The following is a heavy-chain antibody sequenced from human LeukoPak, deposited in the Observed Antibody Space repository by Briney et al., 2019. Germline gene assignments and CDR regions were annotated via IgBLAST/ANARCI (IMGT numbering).Heavy chain of an antibody. Sequence: SETLSLTCTVSGGSISSGSYYWSWTRQPAGKGLEWIGRIYTSGSTNYNPSLKSRVTISVDTSKNQFSLKLSSVTAADTAVYYCARAPIAAVIHRDYYYYYMDVWGKGTTVTISS. J-gene: IGHJ6*03. D-gene: IGHD6-13*01. V-gene: IGHV4-61*02. CDR3: ARAPIAAVIHRDYYYYYMDV. CDR2: IYTSGST. CDR1: GGSISSGSYY.